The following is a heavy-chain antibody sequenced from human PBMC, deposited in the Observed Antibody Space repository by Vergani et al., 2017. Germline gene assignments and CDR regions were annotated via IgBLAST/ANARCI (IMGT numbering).Heavy chain of an antibody. CDR2: ISGSGGST. Sequence: EVQLLESGGDLVQPGGSLRLSCAASGFTFNHYAMNWVRQAPGKGLEWVSGISGSGGSTYYAGSVKGRFTISRDSSKNTVYLQMNSLSAGDTAVYYCAKANPRNSGYDYLYYYHAMDVWGQETSVTVSS. V-gene: IGHV3-23*01. CDR1: GFTFNHYA. CDR3: AKANPRNSGYDYLYYYHAMDV. D-gene: IGHD5-12*01. J-gene: IGHJ6*02.